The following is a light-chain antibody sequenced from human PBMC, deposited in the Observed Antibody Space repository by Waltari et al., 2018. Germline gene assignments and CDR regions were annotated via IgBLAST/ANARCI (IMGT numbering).Light chain of an antibody. CDR2: DGD. Sequence: QSALTQPRSVSGSPGQSVTISCTGTIHDIGSDNYVSWYQHTPDNAPKLIIDDGDRGTSGVPYRFSASKSGITASLTISGRESADEGDYYCCSYAGKYTFVFGGGTKLTV. CDR1: IHDIGSDNY. V-gene: IGLV2-11*01. J-gene: IGLJ2*01. CDR3: CSYAGKYTFV.